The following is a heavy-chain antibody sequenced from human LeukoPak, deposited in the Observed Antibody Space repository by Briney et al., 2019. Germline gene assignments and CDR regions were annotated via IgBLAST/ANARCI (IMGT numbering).Heavy chain of an antibody. CDR3: ARDPITMVRGVIHAAHYYYYGMDV. V-gene: IGHV1-69*04. CDR2: IIPILGIA. J-gene: IGHJ6*02. D-gene: IGHD3-10*01. CDR1: GGTFSSYA. Sequence: SVKVSCKASGGTFSSYAISWVRQAPGQGLEWMGRIIPILGIANYAQKFQGRVTITADKSTSTAYMELSSLRSEDTAVYYCARDPITMVRGVIHAAHYYYYGMDVWGQGTTVTVSS.